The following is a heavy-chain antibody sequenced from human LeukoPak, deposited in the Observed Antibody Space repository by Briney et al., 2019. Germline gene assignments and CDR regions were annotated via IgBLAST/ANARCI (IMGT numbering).Heavy chain of an antibody. J-gene: IGHJ6*02. CDR3: ARDLRSSSSLPYYYYGMDV. Sequence: ASVKVSCKASGYTFTSYGISWVRQAPGQRLEWMGWINAGNGNTKYSQKFQGRVTITRDTSASTAYMELSSLRSEDTAVYYCARDLRSSSSLPYYYYGMDVWGQGTTVTVSS. V-gene: IGHV1-3*01. D-gene: IGHD6-6*01. CDR2: INAGNGNT. CDR1: GYTFTSYG.